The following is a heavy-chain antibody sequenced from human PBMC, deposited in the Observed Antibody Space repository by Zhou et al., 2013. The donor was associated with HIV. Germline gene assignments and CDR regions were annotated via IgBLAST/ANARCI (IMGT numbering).Heavy chain of an antibody. V-gene: IGHV1-18*01. CDR1: GYTFSSYG. Sequence: QIQLVQSAGEVKKPGASVKVSCTASGYTFSSYGVCWVRQAPGHGLEWMGWISSYTDTTKFAQNLQGRVSMTTDTSTATAYMELRSLRSDDTAVYYCAREGYYYDSSGYYSGYFDYWGQGTLVTVSS. CDR2: ISSYTDTT. CDR3: AREGYYYDSSGYYSGYFDY. D-gene: IGHD3-22*01. J-gene: IGHJ4*02.